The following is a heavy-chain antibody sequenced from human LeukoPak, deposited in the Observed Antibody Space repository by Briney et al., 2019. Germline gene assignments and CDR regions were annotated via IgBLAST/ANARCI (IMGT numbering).Heavy chain of an antibody. V-gene: IGHV1-8*01. D-gene: IGHD3-22*01. Sequence: ASVKVSCKASGYTFTSYDINWVRQATGQGLEWMGWMNPNSGNTGYAQKFQGRVTMTRNTSISTAYMELSSLRSEGTAVYYCARVAAYDSSGYYYQEYAFDIWGQGTMVTVSS. CDR2: MNPNSGNT. CDR1: GYTFTSYD. CDR3: ARVAAYDSSGYYYQEYAFDI. J-gene: IGHJ3*02.